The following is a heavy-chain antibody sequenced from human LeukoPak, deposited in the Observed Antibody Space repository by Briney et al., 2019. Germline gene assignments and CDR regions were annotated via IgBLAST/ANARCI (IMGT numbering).Heavy chain of an antibody. CDR2: IYHSGST. J-gene: IGHJ4*02. CDR3: ARATDYYGSGSPLDY. V-gene: IGHV4-30-2*01. Sequence: PSETLSLTCAVSGGSISSGGYSWSWIRQPPGKGLERIGYIYHSGSTYYNPSLKSRVTISVDRSKNQFSLKLSSVTAADTAVYYCARATDYYGSGSPLDYWGQGTLVTVSS. CDR1: GGSISSGGYS. D-gene: IGHD3-10*01.